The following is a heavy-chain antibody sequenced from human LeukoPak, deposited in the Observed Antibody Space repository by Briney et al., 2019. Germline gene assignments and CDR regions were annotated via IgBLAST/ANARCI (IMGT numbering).Heavy chain of an antibody. J-gene: IGHJ4*02. CDR1: GFTFSSYS. Sequence: PGGSLRLSCAASGFTFSSYSMNWVRQAPGKGLEWVSSISSSSSCIYYADSVKGRFTISRDNAKNPLYLQMNSLRAEDTAVYYCANERSGYYYYFDYWGQGTLVTVSS. CDR2: ISSSSSCI. D-gene: IGHD3-3*01. V-gene: IGHV3-21*01. CDR3: ANERSGYYYYFDY.